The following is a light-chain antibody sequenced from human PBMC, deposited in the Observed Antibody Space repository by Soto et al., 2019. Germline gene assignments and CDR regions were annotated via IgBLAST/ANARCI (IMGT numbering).Light chain of an antibody. CDR2: GAS. Sequence: VVKMSPGTLSLSPRARATLYCTASQSVSSSYLAWYQQKPGQAPRLLIYGASTRATGIPDRFSGDGSVTHFTLTISRLEAEDFVMYYCQQYGSSPITFGQGTRLEIK. CDR3: QQYGSSPIT. J-gene: IGKJ5*01. V-gene: IGKV3-20*01. CDR1: QSVSSSY.